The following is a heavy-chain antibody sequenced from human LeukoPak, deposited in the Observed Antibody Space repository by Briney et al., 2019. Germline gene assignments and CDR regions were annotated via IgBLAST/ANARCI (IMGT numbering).Heavy chain of an antibody. CDR2: IYYSGRT. CDR1: GGSISSYY. CDR3: ARAEEGTYYYGSGSD. D-gene: IGHD3-10*01. J-gene: IGHJ4*02. Sequence: SETLSLTCTVSGGSISSYYWSWIRQPPGKGLEWIGYIYYSGRTNYNPSLKSRVTISVDTSKNQFSLKLTSVTAADTAVYYCARAEEGTYYYGSGSDWGQGTLVTVSS. V-gene: IGHV4-59*08.